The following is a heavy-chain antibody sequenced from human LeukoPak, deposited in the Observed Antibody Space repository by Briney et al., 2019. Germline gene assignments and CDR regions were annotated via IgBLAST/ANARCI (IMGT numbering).Heavy chain of an antibody. CDR1: GYTFTSYY. V-gene: IGHV1-46*01. J-gene: IGHJ4*02. CDR2: INPSGGST. Sequence: ASVKVSCKASGYTFTSYYMHWVRQAPGQGLEWLGIINPSGGSTSYAQKFQGRVTMTRDTSTSTVYMEMSTLRSEDTEVYYCAREFGHLGFDYWGQGTLVTVSS. CDR3: AREFGHLGFDY. D-gene: IGHD3-16*01.